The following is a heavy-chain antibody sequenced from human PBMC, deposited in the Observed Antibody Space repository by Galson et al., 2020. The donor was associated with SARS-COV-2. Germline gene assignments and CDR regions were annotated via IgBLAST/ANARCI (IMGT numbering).Heavy chain of an antibody. CDR1: GFSLSTSGVG. CDR3: AHHQQLEWLYGQPDNWFDP. J-gene: IGHJ5*02. Sequence: ESGPTLVKPTQTLTLTCTFSGFSLSTSGVGVGWNRQPPGKALEWLALIYWNDDKRYSPSLKSRLTITKDTSKNQVVLTMTNMDPVDTATYYCAHHQQLEWLYGQPDNWFDPWGQGTLVTVSS. D-gene: IGHD3-3*01. V-gene: IGHV2-5*01. CDR2: IYWNDDK.